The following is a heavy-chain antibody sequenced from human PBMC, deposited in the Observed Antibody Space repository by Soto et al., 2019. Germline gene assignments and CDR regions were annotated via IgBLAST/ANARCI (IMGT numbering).Heavy chain of an antibody. V-gene: IGHV3-74*01. J-gene: IGHJ2*01. CDR3: ARLWFWESWYFDL. CDR2: INSAGSST. Sequence: EVQLVESGGGLVQPGGSLRLSCAASGFTFSSYWMHWVRQAPGKGLVWVSRINSAGSSTSYADSVKGRFTIPRDNAKNTLYLQMNSLRAEDTAVYYCARLWFWESWYFDLWGRGTLVTVSS. CDR1: GFTFSSYW. D-gene: IGHD3-10*01.